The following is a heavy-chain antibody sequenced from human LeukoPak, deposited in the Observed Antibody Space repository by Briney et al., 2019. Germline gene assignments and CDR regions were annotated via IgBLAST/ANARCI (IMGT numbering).Heavy chain of an antibody. CDR2: ISGSGGST. V-gene: IGHV3-23*01. CDR3: AKDGRITIFGVVIPKEYYFDY. J-gene: IGHJ4*02. D-gene: IGHD3-3*01. CDR1: GFTFSSYA. Sequence: GGSLRLSCAASGFTFSSYAMNWVRQAPGKGLEWVSDISGSGGSTYYADSVKGRFTISRDNSNNTLYLQMNSLRAEDTAVYYCAKDGRITIFGVVIPKEYYFDYWGQGTLVTVSS.